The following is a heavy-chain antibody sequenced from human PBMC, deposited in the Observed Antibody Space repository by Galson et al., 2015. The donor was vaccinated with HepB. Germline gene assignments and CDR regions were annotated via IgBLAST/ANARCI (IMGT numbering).Heavy chain of an antibody. CDR2: MSGDGSRA. CDR1: GFNFHVHT. J-gene: IGHJ4*02. CDR3: SADTAVVAFDY. D-gene: IGHD2-15*01. V-gene: IGHV3-43*01. Sequence: SLRLSCAASGFNFHVHTMHWIRQAPGKGLEWVSFMSGDGSRAYYADSVKGRFTISRDNSKNSLYLQMDSLTTDDTALYYCSADTAVVAFDYWGQGTLVTVSA.